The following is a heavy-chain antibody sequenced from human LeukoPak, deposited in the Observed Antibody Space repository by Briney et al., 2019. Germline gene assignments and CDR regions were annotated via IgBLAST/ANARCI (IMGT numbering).Heavy chain of an antibody. CDR2: IYYSGST. Sequence: PSETLSLTCTVSGGSISSYYWSRIRQPPGKGLEWIGHIYYSGSTNYNPSLKSRVTISVDTSKNQFSLKLSSVTAADTAVYYCARSPGYSSGWPFDYWGQGTLVTVSS. CDR3: ARSPGYSSGWPFDY. CDR1: GGSISSYY. V-gene: IGHV4-59*08. D-gene: IGHD6-19*01. J-gene: IGHJ4*02.